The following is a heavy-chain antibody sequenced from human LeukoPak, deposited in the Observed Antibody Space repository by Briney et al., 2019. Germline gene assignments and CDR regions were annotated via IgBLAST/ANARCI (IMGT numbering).Heavy chain of an antibody. CDR3: ARDDKGVAHGFDP. Sequence: GGSLRLSCTASGFTVSSNYMSGVRQAPGKGLEWVSVIYSGGSAYYADSVKGRFTISRDNSKNTLYLQMNGLRAEDTAVYYCARDDKGVAHGFDPWGQGTLVTVYS. V-gene: IGHV3-53*01. CDR1: GFTVSSNY. J-gene: IGHJ5*02. D-gene: IGHD3-22*01. CDR2: IYSGGSA.